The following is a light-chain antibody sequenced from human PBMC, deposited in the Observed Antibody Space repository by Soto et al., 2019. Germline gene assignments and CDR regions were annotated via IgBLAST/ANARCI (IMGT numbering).Light chain of an antibody. CDR2: DAS. V-gene: IGKV3-11*02. CDR1: QSISSN. J-gene: IGKJ5*01. Sequence: EIVMTQSPATLSVSPGERATLSCRASQSISSNLAWYQQKPGQAPRLLIYDASNRATGIPARFSGSGSGRDLTLTISSLEPEDSAISYCQQRSNWPPITFGQGTRLEI. CDR3: QQRSNWPPIT.